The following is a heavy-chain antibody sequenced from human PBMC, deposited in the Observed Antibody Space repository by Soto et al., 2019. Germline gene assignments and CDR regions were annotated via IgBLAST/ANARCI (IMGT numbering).Heavy chain of an antibody. J-gene: IGHJ4*02. CDR3: AKDISRQPGYSYGLGL. V-gene: IGHV3-9*01. D-gene: IGHD5-18*01. Sequence: PGGSLRLSCAASGFTFDDYAMHWVRQAPGKGLEWVSGISWNSGSIGYADSVKGRFTISRDNAKNSLYLQMNSLRAEDTALYYRAKDISRQPGYSYGLGLWGQGTLVTVSS. CDR1: GFTFDDYA. CDR2: ISWNSGSI.